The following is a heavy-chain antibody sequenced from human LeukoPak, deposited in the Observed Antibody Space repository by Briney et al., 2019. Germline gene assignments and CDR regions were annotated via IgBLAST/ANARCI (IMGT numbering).Heavy chain of an antibody. Sequence: SETLSLTCTVSGVSIKNYYWSWIRQPPGKGLEWIANIYYAGSSNYDPSLKSRVSVSIDASKNHLSLKLTSVTAADTAVYYCARSVGTYYYGSGKGPNDYWGQGTLVTVSS. V-gene: IGHV4-59*08. CDR1: GVSIKNYY. CDR2: IYYAGSS. D-gene: IGHD3-10*01. J-gene: IGHJ4*02. CDR3: ARSVGTYYYGSGKGPNDY.